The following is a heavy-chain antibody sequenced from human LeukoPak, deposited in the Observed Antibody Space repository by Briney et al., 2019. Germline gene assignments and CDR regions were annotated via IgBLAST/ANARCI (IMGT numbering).Heavy chain of an antibody. D-gene: IGHD6-13*01. J-gene: IGHJ4*02. CDR2: MNPNSGNT. V-gene: IGHV1-8*03. CDR3: AREIGGRAIAAGRHADY. Sequence: ASVKVSCKASGYTFTSYDINWVRQATGQGLEWMGWMNPNSGNTGYAQKFQGRVTITRNTSISTAYMELSSLRSEDTAVYYCAREIGGRAIAAGRHADYWGQGTLVTVSS. CDR1: GYTFTSYD.